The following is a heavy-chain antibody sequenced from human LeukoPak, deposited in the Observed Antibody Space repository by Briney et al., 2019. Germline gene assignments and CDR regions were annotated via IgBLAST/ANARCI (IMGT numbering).Heavy chain of an antibody. Sequence: PGGSLRLSCAASGFSFSGFWMSWVRQAPGKGLEWVANIKQDGNEKYYADSVKGRFTISRDNSKNTLYLQMNSLRAEDTAVYYCAKDGESGSYFFGSAFGIWGQGTMVTVSS. V-gene: IGHV3-7*01. CDR2: IKQDGNEK. CDR1: GFSFSGFW. J-gene: IGHJ3*02. CDR3: AKDGESGSYFFGSAFGI. D-gene: IGHD1-26*01.